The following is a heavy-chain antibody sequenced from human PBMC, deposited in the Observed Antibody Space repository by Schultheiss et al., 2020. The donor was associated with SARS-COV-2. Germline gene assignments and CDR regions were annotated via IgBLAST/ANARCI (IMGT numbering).Heavy chain of an antibody. V-gene: IGHV2-70*04. CDR1: GFSLSTSGMR. CDR3: AHRRVPTYYDYVWGSYRPPPYFDL. D-gene: IGHD3-16*02. Sequence: SGPTLVKPTQTLTLTCTFSGFSLSTSGMRVSWIRQPPGKALEWLARIDWDDDKFYSTSLKTRLTISKDTSKNQVVLTMTNMDPVDTATYYCAHRRVPTYYDYVWGSYRPPPYFDLWGRGTLVTVSS. J-gene: IGHJ2*01. CDR2: IDWDDDK.